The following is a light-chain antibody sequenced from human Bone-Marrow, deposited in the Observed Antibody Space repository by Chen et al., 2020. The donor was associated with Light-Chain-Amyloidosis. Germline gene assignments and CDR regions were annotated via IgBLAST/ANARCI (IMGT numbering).Light chain of an antibody. CDR1: SGSIATNY. V-gene: IGLV6-57*01. CDR2: EDD. Sequence: NFMLTQPHSVSESPGKTVIISCTRSSGSIATNYVQWYQQRPSSSPTTVIYEDDQRPSGVPDRFSGSIDRASNSASLTISGLKTEDEADYYCQSYQGSSQGVFGGGTKLTVL. CDR3: QSYQGSSQGV. J-gene: IGLJ3*02.